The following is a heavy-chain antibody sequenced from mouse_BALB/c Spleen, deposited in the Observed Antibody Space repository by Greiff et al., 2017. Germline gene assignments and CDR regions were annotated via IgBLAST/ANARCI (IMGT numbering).Heavy chain of an antibody. CDR2: INPGSGGT. V-gene: IGHV1-54*01. J-gene: IGHJ1*01. Sequence: QVQLQQSGAELVRPGTSVKVSCKASGYAFTNYLIEWVKQRPGQGLEWIGVINPGSGGTNYNEKFKGKATLTADKSSSTAYMQLSSLTSEDSAVYFCARGDYGSSYEYWYFDVWGAGTTVTVSS. CDR1: GYAFTNYL. D-gene: IGHD1-1*01. CDR3: ARGDYGSSYEYWYFDV.